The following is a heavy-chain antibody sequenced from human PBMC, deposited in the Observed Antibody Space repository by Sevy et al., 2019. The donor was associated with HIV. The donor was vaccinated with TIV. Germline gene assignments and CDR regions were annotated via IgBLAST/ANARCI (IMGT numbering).Heavy chain of an antibody. D-gene: IGHD6-13*01. CDR3: ARGAQYVGGESIAAAVVDY. Sequence: SDTLSLTCAVYAGSFSGYYWSWIRQPPGKGLEWIGEINHSGSTNYNPSLKSRVTISVDTSKNQFSLKLSSVTAADTAVYYCARGAQYVGGESIAAAVVDYWGQGTLVTVSS. J-gene: IGHJ4*02. CDR2: INHSGST. V-gene: IGHV4-34*01. CDR1: AGSFSGYY.